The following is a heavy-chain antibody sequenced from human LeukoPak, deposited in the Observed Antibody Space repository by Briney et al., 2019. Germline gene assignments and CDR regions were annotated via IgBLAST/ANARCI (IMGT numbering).Heavy chain of an antibody. CDR3: ARPYYYDSRIDP. CDR2: MYYSGST. Sequence: SETLSLTCTVSGGSLSSGDYYWSWIRQPTGKGLEWIAYMYYSGSTYYNPSLKSRVTMSADTSKNQLSLKLSSVTAADTAVYYCARPYYYDSRIDPWGQGILVTVSS. D-gene: IGHD3-22*01. V-gene: IGHV4-30-4*01. J-gene: IGHJ5*02. CDR1: GGSLSSGDYY.